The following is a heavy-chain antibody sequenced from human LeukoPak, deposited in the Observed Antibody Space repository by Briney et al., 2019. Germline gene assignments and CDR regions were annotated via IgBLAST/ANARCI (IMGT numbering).Heavy chain of an antibody. CDR3: ARDYGGSSPFDY. Sequence: GGSLRLSCAASGFTFSNYPMHWVRQAPGKGLEWVAVVSDDGNNIYYADSVKGRFTISRDNSKNTLYLQTNSLRAEDTAVYYCARDYGGSSPFDYWGQGTLVTVSS. D-gene: IGHD4-23*01. J-gene: IGHJ4*02. CDR1: GFTFSNYP. V-gene: IGHV3-30*04. CDR2: VSDDGNNI.